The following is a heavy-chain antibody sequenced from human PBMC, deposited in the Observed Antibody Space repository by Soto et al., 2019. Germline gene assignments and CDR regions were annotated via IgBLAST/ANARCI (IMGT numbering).Heavy chain of an antibody. CDR1: GGSFSGYY. D-gene: IGHD3-10*01. J-gene: IGHJ6*02. Sequence: SETLSLTCAVYGGSFSGYYWSWIRQPPGKGLEWIGEINHSGSTNYNPSLKSRVTISVDTSKNQFSLKLSSVTAADTAVYYCARGWYYGSGSYYYYGMDVWGQGTTVTVS. CDR3: ARGWYYGSGSYYYYGMDV. V-gene: IGHV4-34*01. CDR2: INHSGST.